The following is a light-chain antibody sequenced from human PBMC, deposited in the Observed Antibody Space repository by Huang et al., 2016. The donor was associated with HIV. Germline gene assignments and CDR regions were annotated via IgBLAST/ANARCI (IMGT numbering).Light chain of an antibody. Sequence: EIVLTQSPATLSLSPGERATLSCRASQSVSSYLAWYQQKPGQAPRLLIYDASNRATGIRARFSGSGSVTDFTLTVNSLEPGDFAVYYCQQRSKGGTFGPGTKVDIK. CDR2: DAS. J-gene: IGKJ3*01. CDR1: QSVSSY. CDR3: QQRSKGGT. V-gene: IGKV3-11*01.